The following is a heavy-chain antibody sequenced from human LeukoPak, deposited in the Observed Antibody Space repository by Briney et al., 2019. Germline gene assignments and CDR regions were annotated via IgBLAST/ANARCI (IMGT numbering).Heavy chain of an antibody. CDR2: IYYSGST. D-gene: IGHD2-21*02. Sequence: PSETLSLTCTVSGGSISSSSYYWGWIRQPPGKGLEGIGSIYYSGSTYYNPSLKSRVTISVDTSKNQFSLKLSSVTAADTAVYYCATNANIVVVTATEPDDAFDIWGQGTMVTVSS. J-gene: IGHJ3*02. CDR3: ATNANIVVVTATEPDDAFDI. CDR1: GGSISSSSYY. V-gene: IGHV4-39*01.